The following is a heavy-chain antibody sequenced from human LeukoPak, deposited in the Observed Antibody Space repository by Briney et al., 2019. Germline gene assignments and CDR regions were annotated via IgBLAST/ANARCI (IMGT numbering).Heavy chain of an antibody. CDR1: GYTFTSYD. D-gene: IGHD5-12*01. J-gene: IGHJ3*02. V-gene: IGHV1-8*01. CDR2: MNPNSGNT. CDR3: ARVSSALRLRLGAFDI. Sequence: GASVKVSCKASGYTFTSYDINWVRQATGQGLEWMGWMNPNSGNTGYAQKFQGRVTMTRNTSISTAYMELSSLRSDDTAVYYCARVSSALRLRLGAFDIWGQGTMVTVSS.